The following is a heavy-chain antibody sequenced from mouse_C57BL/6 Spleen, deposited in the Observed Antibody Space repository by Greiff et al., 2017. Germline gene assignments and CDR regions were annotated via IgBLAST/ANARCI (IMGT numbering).Heavy chain of an antibody. V-gene: IGHV1-82*01. D-gene: IGHD1-1*01. CDR2: IYPGDGDT. CDR3: ARGGPYGSSLHWYFDV. J-gene: IGHJ1*03. CDR1: GYAFSSSW. Sequence: VKLMESGPELVKPGASVKISCKASGYAFSSSWMNWVKQRPGKGLEWIGRIYPGDGDTNYNGKFKGKATLTADKSSSTAYMQLSSLTSEDSAVYFCARGGPYGSSLHWYFDVWGTGTTVTVSS.